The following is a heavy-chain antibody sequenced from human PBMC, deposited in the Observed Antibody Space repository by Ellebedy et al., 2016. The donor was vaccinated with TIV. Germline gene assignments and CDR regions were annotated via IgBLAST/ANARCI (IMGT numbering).Heavy chain of an antibody. CDR2: INPNSGGT. V-gene: IGHV1-2*02. D-gene: IGHD1-26*01. J-gene: IGHJ4*02. Sequence: AASVKVSCKASGYTFTGYYMHWVRQPPGQGLVGMGWINPNSGGTNYAQKFLGRVTMTTDTSTSTAYVELRSLRPDDTAVYYYARGPPHSLSPIDYWGQGTLVTVSS. CDR3: ARGPPHSLSPIDY. CDR1: GYTFTGYY.